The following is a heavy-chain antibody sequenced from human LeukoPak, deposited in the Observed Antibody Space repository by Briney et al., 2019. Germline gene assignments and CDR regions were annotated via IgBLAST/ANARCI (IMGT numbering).Heavy chain of an antibody. CDR1: GFTFSNYA. CDR3: AKKIDSGSYPLDY. CDR2: IFSSGGST. V-gene: IGHV3-23*01. Sequence: GGSLRLSCAASGFTFSNYAMSWVRQAPGKGLEWVSVIFSSGGSTYYADSVKGRFTISRDNSKNTLYLQMNSLRAEDTGVYYCAKKIDSGSYPLDYWGQGTLVTISS. D-gene: IGHD3-10*01. J-gene: IGHJ4*02.